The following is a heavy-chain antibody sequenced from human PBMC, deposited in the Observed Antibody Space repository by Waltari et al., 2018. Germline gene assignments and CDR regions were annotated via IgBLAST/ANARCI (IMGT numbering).Heavy chain of an antibody. Sequence: QLQLQESGPGLVKPSETLSLTCTVSGGSISTINYYWGWIRQPPGKGLEWIGSIFYSGRAYYNPSLKSRVTISVDTSKNQFSLKLSSVIAADTAVFYCARSGGGSSPFIWFDPWGQGTLVTVSS. CDR1: GGSISTINYY. J-gene: IGHJ5*02. CDR2: IFYSGRA. CDR3: ARSGGGSSPFIWFDP. V-gene: IGHV4-39*01. D-gene: IGHD6-13*01.